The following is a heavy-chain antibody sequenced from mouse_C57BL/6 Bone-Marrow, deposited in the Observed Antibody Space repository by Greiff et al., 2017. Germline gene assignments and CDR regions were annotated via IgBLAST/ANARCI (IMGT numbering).Heavy chain of an antibody. Sequence: EVHLVESGGGLVKPGGSLKFSCAASGFTFSDYGMHWVRQAPEKGLEWVAYISSGSSTIYYADTVKGRFTISRDNSKNTLFLQMTSLSSEDTAMYYCTRNYYGKTFAYWGQGTLVTVSA. CDR2: ISSGSSTI. D-gene: IGHD2-1*01. CDR1: GFTFSDYG. J-gene: IGHJ3*01. CDR3: TRNYYGKTFAY. V-gene: IGHV5-17*01.